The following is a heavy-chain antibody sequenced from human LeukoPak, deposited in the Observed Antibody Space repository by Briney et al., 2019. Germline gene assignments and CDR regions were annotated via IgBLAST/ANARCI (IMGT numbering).Heavy chain of an antibody. CDR1: GGSISSYY. J-gene: IGHJ4*02. CDR2: IYYSGST. CDR3: ARDTYYYDSSGYRPFDY. Sequence: PSETLSLTCTVSGGSISSYYWSWIRQPPGKGLEWIGSIYYSGSTYYNPSLKSRVTISVDTSKNQFSLKLSSVTAADTAVYHCARDTYYYDSSGYRPFDYWGQGTLVTVSS. V-gene: IGHV4-59*12. D-gene: IGHD3-22*01.